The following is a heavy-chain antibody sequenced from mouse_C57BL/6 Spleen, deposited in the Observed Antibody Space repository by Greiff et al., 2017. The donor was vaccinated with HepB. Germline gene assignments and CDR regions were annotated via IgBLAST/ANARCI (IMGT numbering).Heavy chain of an antibody. CDR1: GFTFSDFY. J-gene: IGHJ4*01. CDR2: SRNKANDYTT. Sequence: EVKLMESGGGLVQSGRSLRLSCATSGFTFSDFYMEWVRQAPGKGLEWIAASRNKANDYTTEYSASVKGRFIVSRDTSQSILYLQMNALRAEDTAIYYCARDGGLRRNYAMDYWGQGTSVTVSS. D-gene: IGHD2-4*01. CDR3: ARDGGLRRNYAMDY. V-gene: IGHV7-1*01.